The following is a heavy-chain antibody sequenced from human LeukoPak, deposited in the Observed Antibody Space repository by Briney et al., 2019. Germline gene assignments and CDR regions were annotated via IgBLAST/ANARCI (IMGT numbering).Heavy chain of an antibody. V-gene: IGHV4-30-2*01. CDR1: GGSISSGDYY. D-gene: IGHD5-24*01. J-gene: IGHJ4*02. CDR2: IYHSGST. Sequence: SETLSLTCTVSGGSISSGDYYWSWIRQPPGKGLEWIGYIYHSGSTYYNPSLKSRVMISVDRSKNQFSLTLSSVTAADTAVYYCASINGYSVGLDNWGQGTLVTVSS. CDR3: ASINGYSVGLDN.